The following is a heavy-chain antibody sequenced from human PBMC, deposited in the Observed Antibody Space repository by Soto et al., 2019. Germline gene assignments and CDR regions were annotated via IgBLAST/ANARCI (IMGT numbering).Heavy chain of an antibody. CDR2: IFWDGNRM. D-gene: IGHD7-27*01. V-gene: IGHV3-9*01. CDR3: TKDINLGGVDV. Sequence: SLRLPGVASGFNLHDHDMHCVRQAPGKGLEWVSGIFWDGNRMDYADSVKGRFFISRDNAKNSLYLQMNSLREDDTALYYCTKDINLGGVDVWGQGTTVAVSS. J-gene: IGHJ6*01. CDR1: GFNLHDHD.